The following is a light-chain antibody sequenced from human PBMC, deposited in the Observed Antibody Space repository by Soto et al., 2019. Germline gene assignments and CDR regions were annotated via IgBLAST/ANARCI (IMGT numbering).Light chain of an antibody. V-gene: IGKV1-39*01. CDR1: QSISSY. Sequence: DIQMTQSPSSLSASVGDRVTITCRARQSISSYLNWYQQKPGKAPKLLIYAASSLQSGVPSRFSGSGSGTDFTLSISSLEPEDFAVYYCQQRSNWPPITFGQGTRLEIK. CDR3: QQRSNWPPIT. CDR2: AAS. J-gene: IGKJ5*01.